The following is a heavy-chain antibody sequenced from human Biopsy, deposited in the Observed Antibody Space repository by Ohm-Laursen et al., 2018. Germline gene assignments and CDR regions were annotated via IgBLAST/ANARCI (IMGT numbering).Heavy chain of an antibody. Sequence: SETLSLTCTVSGDSMTGYFWTWVRQPAGKGLEWIGHIYTIGDTTYNPSLESRVTMSLDTSENQFSLKMTSLTAADTAVYFCAREDEGLLRALDLWGQGTMVTVSS. CDR3: AREDEGLLRALDL. D-gene: IGHD3-3*01. V-gene: IGHV4-4*07. CDR1: GDSMTGYF. J-gene: IGHJ3*01. CDR2: IYTIGDT.